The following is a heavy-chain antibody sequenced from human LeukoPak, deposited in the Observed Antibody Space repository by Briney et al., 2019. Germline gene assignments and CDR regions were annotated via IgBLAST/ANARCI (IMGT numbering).Heavy chain of an antibody. J-gene: IGHJ6*02. CDR3: ARHDVDKTWYYDGMDV. CDR2: IYYTEST. V-gene: IGHV4-39*01. Sequence: SETLSLTCTVSGGSISSNSYYWGWLRQPPGLELMWIGSIYYTESTYYNPSLKSRATISADTSKKQFSLKLSSETAADTPVYYCARHDVDKTWYYDGMDVWGQATTVTVPS. D-gene: IGHD5-12*01. CDR1: GGSISSNSYY.